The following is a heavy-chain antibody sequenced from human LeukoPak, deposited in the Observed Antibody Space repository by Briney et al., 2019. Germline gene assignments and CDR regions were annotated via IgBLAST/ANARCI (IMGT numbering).Heavy chain of an antibody. J-gene: IGHJ4*02. CDR3: ARAGPYQLPPRPVDY. CDR1: GFTFSSYW. V-gene: IGHV3-7*01. D-gene: IGHD2-2*01. Sequence: GGSLRLSCAASGFTFSSYWMSWVRQAPGKGLEWVANINQDGSGEYYVDSVKGRFTISRDNAKNSLFLQMNSLRDEDTAIYYCARAGPYQLPPRPVDYWGQGTLVTVSS. CDR2: INQDGSGE.